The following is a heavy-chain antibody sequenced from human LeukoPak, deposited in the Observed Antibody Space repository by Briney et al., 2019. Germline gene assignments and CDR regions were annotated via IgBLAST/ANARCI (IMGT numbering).Heavy chain of an antibody. J-gene: IGHJ4*02. D-gene: IGHD3-10*01. CDR3: ASPYYYGSGSYVDY. Sequence: GGSLRLSCAASGFTFSSYAMHWVRQAPGKGLEWVAVISYDGSNKYYADSVKGRFTISRDNSKNTLYLQTNSLRAEDTAVYYCASPYYYGSGSYVDYWGQGTLVTVSS. V-gene: IGHV3-30*04. CDR1: GFTFSSYA. CDR2: ISYDGSNK.